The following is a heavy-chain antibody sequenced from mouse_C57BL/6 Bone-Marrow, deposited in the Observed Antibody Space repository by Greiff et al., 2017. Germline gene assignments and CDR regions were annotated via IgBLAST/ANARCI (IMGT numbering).Heavy chain of an antibody. V-gene: IGHV5-4*01. D-gene: IGHD2-3*01. CDR3: ARDGYSRY. J-gene: IGHJ2*01. CDR1: GFTFSSYA. Sequence: EVKLVESGGGLVKPGGSLKLSCAASGFTFSSYAMSWVRQTPEKRLEWVATISDGGSYTYYPDNVKGRFTISRDNAKNNLYLQMSHLKSEDTAMYYCARDGYSRYWGQGTTLTVSS. CDR2: ISDGGSYT.